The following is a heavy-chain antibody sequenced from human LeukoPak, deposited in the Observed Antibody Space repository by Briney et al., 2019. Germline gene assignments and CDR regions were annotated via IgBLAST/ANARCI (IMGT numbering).Heavy chain of an antibody. CDR3: AKTHSASYLDAFDI. CDR1: GFTFDDYG. D-gene: IGHD3-10*01. V-gene: IGHV3-20*04. CDR2: INWNGVGT. J-gene: IGHJ3*02. Sequence: GGSLRLSCAVSGFTFDDYGMSWVRQGPGPGLEWVSGINWNGVGTGYADSVKGRVTISRDNAKKSLYLQMNSLRAEDTALYYCAKTHSASYLDAFDIWGQGTMVTVSS.